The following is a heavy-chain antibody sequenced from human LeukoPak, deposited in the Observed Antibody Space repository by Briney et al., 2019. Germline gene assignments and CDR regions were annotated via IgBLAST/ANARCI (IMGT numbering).Heavy chain of an antibody. V-gene: IGHV1-2*02. D-gene: IGHD3-10*01. J-gene: IGHJ4*02. CDR1: GYTFTGYY. CDR3: AAGSGSYYNAIFDY. Sequence: ASVKVSCKASGYTFTGYYMHWVRQAPGQGLEWMGWINPNSGGTNYAQKFQGRVTMTRDTPISTAYMELSRLRSDDTAVYYCAAGSGSYYNAIFDYWGQGTLVTVSS. CDR2: INPNSGGT.